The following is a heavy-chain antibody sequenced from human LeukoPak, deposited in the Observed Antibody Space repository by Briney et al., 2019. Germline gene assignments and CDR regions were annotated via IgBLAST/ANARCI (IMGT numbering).Heavy chain of an antibody. J-gene: IGHJ4*02. CDR3: ARGGDGYNRDFDY. V-gene: IGHV6-1*01. D-gene: IGHD5-24*01. Sequence: SQTLSLTCAISGDSVSSNSAAWNWIRQSPLRGLEWLGRTYYRSKWYNDYAVSVKSRITINPDTSKNQFSLQLNSVTPEDTAVYYCARGGDGYNRDFDYWGQGTLVTVSS. CDR1: GDSVSSNSAA. CDR2: TYYRSKWYN.